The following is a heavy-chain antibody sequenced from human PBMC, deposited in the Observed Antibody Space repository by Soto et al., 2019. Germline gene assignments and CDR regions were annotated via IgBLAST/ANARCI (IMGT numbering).Heavy chain of an antibody. CDR2: IFSNDEK. Sequence: QVTLKESGPVLVKPTETLTLTCTVSGFSLSNARMGVSWIRQPPGKALEWLAHIFSNDEKSYSTSLKSRLTSSKXXSXSXXVLTMTNMDPVDTATYYCARISTGSGSRRNYGMDVWGQGTTVTVSS. D-gene: IGHD3-10*01. CDR3: ARISTGSGSRRNYGMDV. CDR1: GFSLSNARMG. V-gene: IGHV2-26*01. J-gene: IGHJ6*02.